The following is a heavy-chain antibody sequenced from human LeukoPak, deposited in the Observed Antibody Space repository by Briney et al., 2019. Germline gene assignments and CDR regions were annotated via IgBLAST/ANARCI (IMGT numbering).Heavy chain of an antibody. Sequence: ESSETLSLTCTVSGGSISSSSYYWGWIRQPPGKGLEWIGSIYYSGSTYYNPSLKSRVTISVDTSKNQFSLKLSSVTAADTAVYYCARGQWELLRSPHFDYWGQGTLVTVPS. CDR2: IYYSGST. V-gene: IGHV4-39*01. CDR3: ARGQWELLRSPHFDY. J-gene: IGHJ4*02. D-gene: IGHD1-26*01. CDR1: GGSISSSSYY.